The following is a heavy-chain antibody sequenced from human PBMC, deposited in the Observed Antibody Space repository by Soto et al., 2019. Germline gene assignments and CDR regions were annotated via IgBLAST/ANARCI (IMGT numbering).Heavy chain of an antibody. CDR2: VSVPSGDT. CDR1: GYSFSNFG. V-gene: IGHV1-18*01. CDR3: ARTCRSGGSCYLED. D-gene: IGHD2-15*01. J-gene: IGHJ4*02. Sequence: GXSVKVSCPSSGYSFSNFGVGLVRQAPGQGLEWVGWVSVPSGDTSSAQNFQGRVTVTTDTSTSTAYMEVGSLRSDDTAVYYCARTCRSGGSCYLEDWGEGTLVTVSS.